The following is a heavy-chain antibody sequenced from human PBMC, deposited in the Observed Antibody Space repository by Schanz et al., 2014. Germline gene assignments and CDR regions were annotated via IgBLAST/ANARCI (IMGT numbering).Heavy chain of an antibody. V-gene: IGHV3-23*01. CDR3: AKHVRSLTGNDY. J-gene: IGHJ4*02. D-gene: IGHD3-9*01. Sequence: EVHLLESGGGLVQPGGSLRLSCAASGFTFSNHALSWVRQAPGKGLEWVSGIGGSGDSTHYADSVKGRFIISRDNSKKTFYLQVNSLRAEDTAVYYCAKHVRSLTGNDYWGQGTLVTVSS. CDR2: IGGSGDST. CDR1: GFTFSNHA.